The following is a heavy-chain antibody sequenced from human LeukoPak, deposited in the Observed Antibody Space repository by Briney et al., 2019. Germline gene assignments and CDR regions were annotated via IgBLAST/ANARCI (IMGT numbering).Heavy chain of an antibody. J-gene: IGHJ4*02. CDR2: IIPIFGTA. CDR3: ARGARVSGSPLVNYFDY. V-gene: IGHV1-69*06. CDR1: GGTFSSYA. D-gene: IGHD1-26*01. Sequence: SVKLSCKASGGTFSSYAISWVRQAPGQGLEWKGRIIPIFGTANYAQKFQSRVTITADKSTSTAYMELSSLRSEDTAVYYCARGARVSGSPLVNYFDYWGQGTLVTVSS.